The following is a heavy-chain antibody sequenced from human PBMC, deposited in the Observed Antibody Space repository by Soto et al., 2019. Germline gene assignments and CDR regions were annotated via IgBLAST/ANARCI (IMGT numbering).Heavy chain of an antibody. V-gene: IGHV4-4*02. Sequence: SETLSLTCAVSGVSISSGNWWTWVRQTPQRGLEYIGEIFHDGTANYYPSFERRVAISVDTSKNQFSLKLTSVTAADTAIYFCARLVYDTRLNYMYFDFWGQGALVTVS. CDR3: ARLVYDTRLNYMYFDF. CDR2: IFHDGTA. D-gene: IGHD2-8*01. CDR1: GVSISSGNW. J-gene: IGHJ4*02.